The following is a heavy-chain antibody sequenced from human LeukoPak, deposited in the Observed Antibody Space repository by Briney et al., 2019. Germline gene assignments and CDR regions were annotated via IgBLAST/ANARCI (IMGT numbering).Heavy chain of an antibody. CDR1: GGSISSYY. V-gene: IGHV4-59*01. D-gene: IGHD2-2*01. CDR3: ARDRGCSSTSCYAEVVYGMDV. J-gene: IGHJ6*04. CDR2: IYYSGST. Sequence: PSETLSPTCTVSGGSISSYYWSWIRQPPGKGLEWIGYIYYSGSTNYNPSLKSRVTISVDTSKNQFSLKLSSVTAADTAVYYCARDRGCSSTSCYAEVVYGMDVWGKGTTVTVSS.